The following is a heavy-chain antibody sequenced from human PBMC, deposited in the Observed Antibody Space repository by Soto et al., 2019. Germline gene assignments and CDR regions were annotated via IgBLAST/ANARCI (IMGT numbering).Heavy chain of an antibody. V-gene: IGHV3-23*01. CDR2: LSGTGDST. D-gene: IGHD3-10*01. Sequence: EVHLLESGGGLVQPGGSLRLSCAASGFTVTNYAMSWVRQAPGKGLEWVSLLSGTGDSTHYADSVRGRFTISRDDSKATLFLQMGGLRADDTAIYYCAKDNGNYGSGTFSHWGQGTLVTVSS. J-gene: IGHJ4*02. CDR1: GFTVTNYA. CDR3: AKDNGNYGSGTFSH.